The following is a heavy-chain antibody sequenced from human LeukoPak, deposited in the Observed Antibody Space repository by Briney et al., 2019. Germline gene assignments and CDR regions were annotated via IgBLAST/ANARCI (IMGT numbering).Heavy chain of an antibody. CDR1: GFPFSSDA. CDR3: AKDPDYYGSGTFDY. J-gene: IGHJ4*02. V-gene: IGHV3-23*01. Sequence: PGRSLRLSCVASGFPFSSDAMSWVRQAPGKGLEWVLGISGSGGSTYHADSVKGRFTISRDNSKNTLYLQMNSLRAEDTAVYYCAKDPDYYGSGTFDYWGQGTLVTVSS. CDR2: ISGSGGST. D-gene: IGHD3-10*01.